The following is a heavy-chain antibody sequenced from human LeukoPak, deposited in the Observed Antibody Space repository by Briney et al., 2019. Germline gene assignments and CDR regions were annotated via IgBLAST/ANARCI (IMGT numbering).Heavy chain of an antibody. CDR1: GGSISSYY. CDR2: IYYSGST. CDR3: ARGSAVAKLDPFDY. V-gene: IGHV4-59*01. D-gene: IGHD6-19*01. J-gene: IGHJ4*02. Sequence: ASETLSLTCTVSGGSISSYYWSWIRQPPGKGLEWIGYIYYSGSTNYNPSLKSRVTISVDKSKNQFSLKLTSVTAADTAVYYCARGSAVAKLDPFDYWGQGTLVTVSS.